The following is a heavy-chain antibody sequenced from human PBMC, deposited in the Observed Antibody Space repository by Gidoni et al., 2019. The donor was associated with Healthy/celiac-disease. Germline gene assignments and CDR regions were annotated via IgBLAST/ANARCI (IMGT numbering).Heavy chain of an antibody. CDR1: GFTFSSYA. CDR3: AKSRYGGRPIQEAFDI. CDR2: ISGSGGST. Sequence: EVQLLESGGGLVQPGGSLRPSCAASGFTFSSYAMSWVRQAPGKGLEWVSAISGSGGSTYYADSVKGRFTISRDNSKNTLYLQMNSLRAEDTAVYYCAKSRYGGRPIQEAFDIWGQGTMVTVSS. D-gene: IGHD2-15*01. J-gene: IGHJ3*02. V-gene: IGHV3-23*01.